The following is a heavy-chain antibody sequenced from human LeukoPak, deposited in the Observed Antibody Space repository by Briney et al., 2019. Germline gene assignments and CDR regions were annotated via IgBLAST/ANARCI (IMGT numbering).Heavy chain of an antibody. V-gene: IGHV1-2*02. J-gene: IGHJ4*02. CDR3: ARDNIEGGPTGVPFPGLN. CDR1: GYTFTGYY. Sequence: ASVKVSCKASGYTFTGYYMHWVRQAPGQGLEWMGWINPNSGGTNYAQKFQGRVTMTRDTSISTAYMELSRLRSDDTAVYYCARDNIEGGPTGVPFPGLNWGQGTLVTVSS. D-gene: IGHD7-27*01. CDR2: INPNSGGT.